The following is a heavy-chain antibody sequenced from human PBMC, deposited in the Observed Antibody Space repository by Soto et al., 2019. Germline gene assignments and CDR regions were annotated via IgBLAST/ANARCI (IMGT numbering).Heavy chain of an antibody. V-gene: IGHV1-2*02. Sequence: ASVKVSCKASGYTFTGYYMHWVRQAPGQGLEWMGWINPNSGGTNYAQKFQGRVTMTRDTSISTAYMELSRLRSDDTAVYYCARDGNLVRYYDFWSGYYKGWLDPWGQGTLVTVYS. J-gene: IGHJ5*02. D-gene: IGHD3-3*01. CDR3: ARDGNLVRYYDFWSGYYKGWLDP. CDR1: GYTFTGYY. CDR2: INPNSGGT.